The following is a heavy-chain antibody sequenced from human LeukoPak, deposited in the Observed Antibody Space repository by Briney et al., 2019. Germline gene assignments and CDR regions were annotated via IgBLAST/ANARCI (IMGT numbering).Heavy chain of an antibody. CDR2: IYYSGST. V-gene: IGHV4-31*11. CDR3: ARHLDPYCYGMDV. Sequence: SETLSLTCAVYGGSISSGGYYWSWIRQHPGKGLEWIGYIYYSGSTYYDPSLKSRVTISVDTSKNQFSLKLSSVTAADTAVYYCARHLDPYCYGMDVWGQGTTVTVSS. CDR1: GGSISSGGYY. J-gene: IGHJ6*02.